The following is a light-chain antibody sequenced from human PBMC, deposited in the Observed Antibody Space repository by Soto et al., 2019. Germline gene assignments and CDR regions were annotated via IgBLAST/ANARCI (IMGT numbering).Light chain of an antibody. CDR1: QSVSSSY. J-gene: IGKJ2*01. CDR2: GAS. CDR3: QQYCSSPYT. Sequence: EIVLTQSPGTLSLSPGERATLSCSASQSVSSSYLAWYQQKPGQAPRLLIYGASSRATGIPDRFSGSGSGTDFTLTISRLEPEDFAVYYCQQYCSSPYTFGQGTKLE. V-gene: IGKV3-20*01.